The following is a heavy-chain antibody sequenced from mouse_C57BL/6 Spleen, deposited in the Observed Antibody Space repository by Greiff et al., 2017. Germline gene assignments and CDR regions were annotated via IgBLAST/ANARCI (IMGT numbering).Heavy chain of an antibody. Sequence: QVQLKESGAELVKPGASVKISCKASGYAFSSYWMNWVKQRPGKGLEWIGQIYPGDGDTNYNGKFKGKATLTAEKSSSTAYMQLSSLTSEDSAVYCCAREDYGNPYYFDYWGQGTTLTVSS. CDR2: IYPGDGDT. CDR1: GYAFSSYW. CDR3: AREDYGNPYYFDY. V-gene: IGHV1-80*01. D-gene: IGHD2-1*01. J-gene: IGHJ2*01.